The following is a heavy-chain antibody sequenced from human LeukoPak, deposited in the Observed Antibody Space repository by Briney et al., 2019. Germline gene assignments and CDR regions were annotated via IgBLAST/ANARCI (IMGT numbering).Heavy chain of an antibody. V-gene: IGHV1-2*02. D-gene: IGHD2-21*01. CDR1: GYTFTGFH. CDR2: INPNTGDT. J-gene: IGHJ4*02. CDR3: ARDFMWQDY. Sequence: VSVKVSCKASGYTFTGFHIHWVRQAPGQGLEWMGWINPNTGDTHCVGQFQGRVTLTKDTSISTAYMELSSLTSDDTAVYYCARDFMWQDYWGQGTLVTVSS.